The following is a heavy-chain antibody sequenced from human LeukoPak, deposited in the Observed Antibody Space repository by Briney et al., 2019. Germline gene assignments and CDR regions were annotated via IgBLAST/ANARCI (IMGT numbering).Heavy chain of an antibody. V-gene: IGHV3-48*03. D-gene: IGHD6-6*01. J-gene: IGHJ4*02. CDR2: ISSSGSTI. CDR3: ARGASIAARLLDY. CDR1: GFTFSSYE. Sequence: GGSLRLSCAASGFTFSSYEMNWVRQAPGKGLEWVSYISSSGSTIYYADSVKGRFTISRDNAKNSLYLQMNSLRAEDTVVYYCARGASIAARLLDYWGQGTLVTVSS.